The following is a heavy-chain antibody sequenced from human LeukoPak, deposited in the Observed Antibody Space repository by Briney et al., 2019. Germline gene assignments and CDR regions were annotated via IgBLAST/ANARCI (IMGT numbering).Heavy chain of an antibody. D-gene: IGHD5-18*01. CDR3: ARADTAMVTWY. CDR1: GGSISSGDYY. CDR2: IYYSGST. Sequence: PSETLSLTCTVSGGSISSGDYYWSWIRQPPGKGLEYIGYIYYSGSTYYNPSLKSRITISVDTSKNQFSLKLSSVTAADTAVYYCARADTAMVTWYWGQGTLVTVSS. J-gene: IGHJ4*02. V-gene: IGHV4-30-4*01.